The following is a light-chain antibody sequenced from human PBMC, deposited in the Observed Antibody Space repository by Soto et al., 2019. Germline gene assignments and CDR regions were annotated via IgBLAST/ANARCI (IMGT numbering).Light chain of an antibody. V-gene: IGKV1-9*01. Sequence: DIQLTQSPSFLSASVGDRVTITCRASQGISSYLAWYQQKPGKAPKLLIYAASTLQSGVPSRFSGSGSGTEFTLTISSLQHEDCATYYCQQLNSYLWTIGHGTKVEIK. CDR2: AAS. CDR1: QGISSY. J-gene: IGKJ1*01. CDR3: QQLNSYLWT.